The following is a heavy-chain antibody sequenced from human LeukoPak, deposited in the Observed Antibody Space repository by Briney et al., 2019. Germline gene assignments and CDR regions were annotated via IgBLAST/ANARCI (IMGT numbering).Heavy chain of an antibody. J-gene: IGHJ4*02. CDR3: ARRTTLEGGYYFDY. Sequence: GESLRLSCAASGFTFSSYAMHWVRQAPGKGLEWVAVISYDGSNKYYADSVKGRFTISRDNSKNTLYLQMNSLRAGDTAVYYCARRTTLEGGYYFDYWGQGALVTVSS. CDR1: GFTFSSYA. V-gene: IGHV3-30*04. CDR2: ISYDGSNK. D-gene: IGHD3-16*01.